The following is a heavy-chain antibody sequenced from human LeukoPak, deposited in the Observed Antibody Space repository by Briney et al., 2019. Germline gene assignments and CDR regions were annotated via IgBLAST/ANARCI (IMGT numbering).Heavy chain of an antibody. CDR1: GGSISSYY. CDR3: ARDTPGYGPDY. J-gene: IGHJ4*02. CDR2: IYYSGST. D-gene: IGHD6-13*01. V-gene: IGHV4-59*01. Sequence: RSETLSLTCTVSGGSISSYYWRWIRQPPGKGLEWIGYIYYSGSTNYNPSLKSRVTISVDTSKNQFSLKLSSVTAADTAVYYCARDTPGYGPDYWGQGTLVTVSS.